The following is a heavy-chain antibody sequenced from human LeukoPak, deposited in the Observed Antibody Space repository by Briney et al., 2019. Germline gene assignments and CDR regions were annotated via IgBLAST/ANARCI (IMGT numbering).Heavy chain of an antibody. CDR2: IYYSGST. Sequence: PSETLSLTCTVSGGSISSYYWSWIRQPPGKGLKWIGYIYYSGSTNYNPSLKSRVTISVDTSKNQFSLKLSSVTAADTAVYYCARSQYSSSWRTGFDYWGQGTLVTVSS. J-gene: IGHJ4*02. D-gene: IGHD6-13*01. V-gene: IGHV4-59*01. CDR3: ARSQYSSSWRTGFDY. CDR1: GGSISSYY.